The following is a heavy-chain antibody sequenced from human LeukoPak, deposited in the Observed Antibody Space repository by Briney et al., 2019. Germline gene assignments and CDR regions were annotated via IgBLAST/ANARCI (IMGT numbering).Heavy chain of an antibody. CDR3: ARVYLDMITGRLSY. V-gene: IGHV1-18*01. Sequence: SVKDSCKASGYTFTNYGVSGVRQAPGQGLEWMGWVSAYNGNTNYAQKLQGRVTMPTDTSTSTAYMELRSLRSDDTAVYYCARVYLDMITGRLSYWGQGSLVTVSS. CDR2: VSAYNGNT. D-gene: IGHD3-16*01. CDR1: GYTFTNYG. J-gene: IGHJ4*02.